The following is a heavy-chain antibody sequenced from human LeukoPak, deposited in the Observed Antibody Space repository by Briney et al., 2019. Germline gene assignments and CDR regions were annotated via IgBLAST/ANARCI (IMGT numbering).Heavy chain of an antibody. CDR1: GGTFSSYA. D-gene: IGHD3-3*01. CDR2: IIPIFGTA. J-gene: IGHJ4*02. V-gene: IGHV1-69*05. Sequence: SVKVSCKASGGTFSSYAISWVRQAPGQGLEWMGGIIPIFGTANYAQKFQGRVTITTDESTSTAYMELSSLRSEDTAVYYCAREAGDFWSGYYRPETTFDYWGQGTLVTVSS. CDR3: AREAGDFWSGYYRPETTFDY.